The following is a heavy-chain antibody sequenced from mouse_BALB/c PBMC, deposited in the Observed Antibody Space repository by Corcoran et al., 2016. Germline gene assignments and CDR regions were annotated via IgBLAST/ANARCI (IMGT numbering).Heavy chain of an antibody. CDR2: IWWNDDK. V-gene: IGHV8-8*01. CDR3: ARRDGNSGYYFDY. CDR1: GFSLSTSGMG. Sequence: QVTLKESGPGLLKPSQTLSLTCSFSGFSLSTSGMGVGWIRQPSGKGLEWLAHIWWNDDKYYNPSLKSQLTISKDTSRNQVFLKITNVDAADTATYYCARRDGNSGYYFDYWGQGTTLTVSS. J-gene: IGHJ2*01. D-gene: IGHD2-1*01.